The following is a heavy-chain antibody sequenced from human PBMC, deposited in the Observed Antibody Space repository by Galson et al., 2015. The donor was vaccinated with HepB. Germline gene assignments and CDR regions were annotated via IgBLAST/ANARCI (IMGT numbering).Heavy chain of an antibody. V-gene: IGHV3-48*04. D-gene: IGHD1-26*01. Sequence: SLRLSCAASGFTFSSYSMNWVRQAPGKGLEWVSYISSSSSTIYYADSVKGRFTISRDNAKNSLYLQMNSLRAEDTAVYYCAREGGSVGATHPDYWGQGTLVTVSS. J-gene: IGHJ4*02. CDR1: GFTFSSYS. CDR3: AREGGSVGATHPDY. CDR2: ISSSSSTI.